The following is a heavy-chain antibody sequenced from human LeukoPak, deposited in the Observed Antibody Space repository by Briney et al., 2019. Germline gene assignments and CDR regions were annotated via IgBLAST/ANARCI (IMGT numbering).Heavy chain of an antibody. CDR3: AKDRLLGDSYYDNSGYGLDQ. CDR2: ISYDGTNQ. Sequence: PERSLRLSCAASGFTFSSYGMHWVRQAPGKGLEWVAFISYDGTNQNYADSMKGRFTISRDNSKKTLYLQMNTPRAEDTAVYYCAKDRLLGDSYYDNSGYGLDQWGQGTPVTVSS. V-gene: IGHV3-30*18. J-gene: IGHJ4*02. CDR1: GFTFSSYG. D-gene: IGHD3-22*01.